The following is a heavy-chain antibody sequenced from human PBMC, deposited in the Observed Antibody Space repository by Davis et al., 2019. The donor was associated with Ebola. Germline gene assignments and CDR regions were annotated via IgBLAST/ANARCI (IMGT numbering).Heavy chain of an antibody. J-gene: IGHJ5*02. D-gene: IGHD5-12*01. CDR1: GFTFSSYS. CDR3: AREGLRRWFDP. V-gene: IGHV3-21*01. CDR2: ISSSSSYI. Sequence: GESLKISCAASGFTFSSYSMNWVRQAPGKGLEWVSSISSSSSYIYYADSVKGRFTISRDNAKNSLYLQMNSLRAEDTAVYYCAREGLRRWFDPWGQGTLVTVSS.